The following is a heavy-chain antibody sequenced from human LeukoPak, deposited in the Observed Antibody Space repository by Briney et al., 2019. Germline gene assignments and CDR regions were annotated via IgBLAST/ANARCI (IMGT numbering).Heavy chain of an antibody. CDR3: ARQGNYGDYSFDY. D-gene: IGHD4-17*01. CDR2: IYYSGST. J-gene: IGHJ4*02. V-gene: IGHV4-59*08. CDR1: GGSISSYY. Sequence: PSETLSLTCTVSGGSISSYYWSWIRQPPGKGLEWIGYIYYSGSTNHNPSLKSRVTISVDTSKNQFSLKLSSVTAADTAVYYCARQGNYGDYSFDYWGQGTLVTVSS.